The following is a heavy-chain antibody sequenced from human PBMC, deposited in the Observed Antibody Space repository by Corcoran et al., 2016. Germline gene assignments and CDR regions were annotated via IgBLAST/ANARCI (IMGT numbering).Heavy chain of an antibody. CDR1: GFTFSGYA. J-gene: IGHJ4*02. V-gene: IGHV3-73*02. CDR2: IRSKANSYAT. CDR3: TSLFGVLPVY. Sequence: EVQLVEAGGGLVQPGGSLKLSCAASGFTFSGYAMHWVRQASGKGLEWVGRIRSKANSYATAYAASVKGRFTISRDDSKNTAYRQMNSLKTEDTAVYYCTSLFGVLPVYWGQGTLVTVSS. D-gene: IGHD2-2*01.